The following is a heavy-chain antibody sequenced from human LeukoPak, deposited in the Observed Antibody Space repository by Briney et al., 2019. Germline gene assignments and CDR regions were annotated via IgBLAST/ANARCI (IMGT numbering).Heavy chain of an antibody. D-gene: IGHD4-17*01. CDR3: ARGRQATVTTDAFDI. Sequence: PSETLSLTCTVSGGSISSYYWSWIRQPPGKGLEWVGYIYYSGRTNDNPSLKSRVTISVDTSKKQFSLKLRSVTAADTAVYYCARGRQATVTTDAFDIWGQGTMVTVSS. CDR1: GGSISSYY. V-gene: IGHV4-59*01. J-gene: IGHJ3*02. CDR2: IYYSGRT.